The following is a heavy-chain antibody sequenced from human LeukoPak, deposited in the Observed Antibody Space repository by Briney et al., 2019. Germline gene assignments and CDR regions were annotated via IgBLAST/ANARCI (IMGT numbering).Heavy chain of an antibody. CDR3: ARVSDTMISFGGGISYFDY. CDR2: INHSGGT. D-gene: IGHD3-16*02. CDR1: GGSFSDYY. V-gene: IGHV4-34*01. Sequence: SETLSLTCALYGGSFSDYYWTWIRQPPGKGLEWIGEINHSGGTDYNPSLGSRVTISLDTSKKQFSLQLSSVTAADTGVYYCARVSDTMISFGGGISYFDYWGQGPLVTVS. J-gene: IGHJ4*02.